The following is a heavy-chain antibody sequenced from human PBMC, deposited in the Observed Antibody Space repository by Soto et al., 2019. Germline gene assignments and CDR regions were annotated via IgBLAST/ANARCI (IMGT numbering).Heavy chain of an antibody. Sequence: QVQLVESGGGVAQPGRSLRLSCAASGFTFSNYVMHWVRQAPGKGLEWVAVISYDGSNKYYADSVRGRFTISRDNSKNTLCMQMNSLRPEDTAVYYCSKDQYQLIRRCYGLDVWGQGTTVTVSS. J-gene: IGHJ6*02. D-gene: IGHD2-2*01. CDR1: GFTFSNYV. V-gene: IGHV3-30*18. CDR2: ISYDGSNK. CDR3: SKDQYQLIRRCYGLDV.